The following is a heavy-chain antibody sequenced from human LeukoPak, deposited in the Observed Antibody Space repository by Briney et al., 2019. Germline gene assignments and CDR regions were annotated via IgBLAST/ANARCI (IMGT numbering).Heavy chain of an antibody. CDR3: ARVGREGPYDY. Sequence: GSSVKVSCKSSGYTFTSYYMHWVRQAPGQGLEWMGIINPSGGSTSYAQKFQGRVTMTRDMSTSTVYMELSSLRSEDTAVYYCARVGREGPYDYWGQGTLVTVSS. CDR1: GYTFTSYY. J-gene: IGHJ4*02. CDR2: INPSGGST. V-gene: IGHV1-46*01.